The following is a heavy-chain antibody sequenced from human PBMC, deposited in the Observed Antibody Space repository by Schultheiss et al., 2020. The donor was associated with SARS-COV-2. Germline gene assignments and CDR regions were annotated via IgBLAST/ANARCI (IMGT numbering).Heavy chain of an antibody. CDR1: GYTFTSYG. CDR3: ARGIAAAGTDAFDI. J-gene: IGHJ3*02. CDR2: ISAGNGNT. D-gene: IGHD6-13*01. Sequence: ASVKVSCKASGYTFTSYGITWVRQAPGQGLEWMGWISAGNGNTKYSQKFQGRVTMTRDTSTSTVYMELSSLRSEDTAVYYCARGIAAAGTDAFDIWGQGTMVTVSS. V-gene: IGHV1-18*01.